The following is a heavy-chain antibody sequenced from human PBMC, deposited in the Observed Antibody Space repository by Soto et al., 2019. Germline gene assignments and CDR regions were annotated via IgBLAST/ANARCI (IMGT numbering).Heavy chain of an antibody. CDR1: GYSFTSYW. D-gene: IGHD6-6*01. J-gene: IGHJ6*02. CDR3: ARLPEARYQTPKEYGMDV. CDR2: IYPGDSDT. V-gene: IGHV5-51*01. Sequence: GESLKISCKGSGYSFTSYWIGWVRQMPGKGLEWMGIIYPGDSDTRYSPSFQGQVTISADKSISTAYLQWSSLKASDTAMYYCARLPEARYQTPKEYGMDVWGQGTTVT.